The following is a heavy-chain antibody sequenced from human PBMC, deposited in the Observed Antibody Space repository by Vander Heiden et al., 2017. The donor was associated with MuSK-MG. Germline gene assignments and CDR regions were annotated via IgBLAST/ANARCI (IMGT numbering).Heavy chain of an antibody. D-gene: IGHD6-19*01. CDR1: GSSSTGYT. CDR3: ARGQDSSGYLGRARFDY. V-gene: IGHV3-30*04. Sequence: QVQLVEFGGGVVQPGRSLRLSSPASGSSSTGYTLHRGRPAPGKWLEWVALISFDGRNKYYADSVKGRFTISRDNSKNTLFLQMNSLRAEDTALYYCARGQDSSGYLGRARFDYWGEGTLVTDSS. CDR2: ISFDGRNK. J-gene: IGHJ4*02.